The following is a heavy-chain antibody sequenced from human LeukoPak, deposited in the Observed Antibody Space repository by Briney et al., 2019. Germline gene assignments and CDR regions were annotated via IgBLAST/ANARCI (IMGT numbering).Heavy chain of an antibody. CDR3: AMRGNTWYDC. D-gene: IGHD6-13*01. CDR2: INSGSNNL. CDR1: GFTFSTYI. J-gene: IGHJ4*02. V-gene: IGHV3-21*04. Sequence: GESLRLSCTASGFTFSTYIMNWVRQPPGKGLEWISFINSGSNNLFYTDSVRGRFTISRDDSKNTVDLQMNSLRVEDTAVYYCAMRGNTWYDCWGQGTLVTVSS.